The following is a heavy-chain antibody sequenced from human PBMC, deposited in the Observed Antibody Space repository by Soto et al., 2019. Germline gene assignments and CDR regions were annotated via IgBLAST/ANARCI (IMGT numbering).Heavy chain of an antibody. D-gene: IGHD4-17*01. CDR3: ARAPDYGDWVDYYYYMDV. CDR1: GGSISSGGYY. Sequence: SETLSLTCTVSGGSISSGGYYWSWIRQHPGKGLEWIGYIYYSGSTYYDPSLKSRVTISVDTSKNQFSLKLSSVTAADTAVYYCARAPDYGDWVDYYYYMDVWGKGTTVTVSS. J-gene: IGHJ6*03. CDR2: IYYSGST. V-gene: IGHV4-31*03.